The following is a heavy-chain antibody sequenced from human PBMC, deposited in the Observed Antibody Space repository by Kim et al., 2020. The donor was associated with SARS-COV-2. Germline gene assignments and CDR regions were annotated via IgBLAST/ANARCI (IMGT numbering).Heavy chain of an antibody. Sequence: GGSLRLSCAASGFTFSDYWMHWVRHSPGKGLVCVSRINNDGTRIGYADSVKGRFTIPRDNAKNTLYLEMNNLRVEDTATYYCARPPPAYCTGGSCYFD. CDR3: ARPPPAYCTGGSCYFD. J-gene: IGHJ4*01. CDR2: INNDGTRI. CDR1: GFTFSDYW. V-gene: IGHV3-74*01. D-gene: IGHD2-8*02.